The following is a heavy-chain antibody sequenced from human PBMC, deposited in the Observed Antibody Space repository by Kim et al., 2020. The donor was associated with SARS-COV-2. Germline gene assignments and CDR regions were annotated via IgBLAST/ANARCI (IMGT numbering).Heavy chain of an antibody. Sequence: GGSLRLSCAASGFTFSSYAMHWVRQAPGKGLEWVAVIWYDGSNKYYADSVKGRFTISRDNSKNTLYLQMNSLRAEDTAVYYCAKEEYSYGYYYYGMDVWGQGTTVTVSS. D-gene: IGHD5-18*01. CDR1: GFTFSSYA. J-gene: IGHJ6*02. CDR2: IWYDGSNK. CDR3: AKEEYSYGYYYYGMDV. V-gene: IGHV3-33*06.